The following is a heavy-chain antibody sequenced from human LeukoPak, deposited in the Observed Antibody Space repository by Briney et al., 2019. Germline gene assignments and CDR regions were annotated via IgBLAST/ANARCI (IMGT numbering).Heavy chain of an antibody. D-gene: IGHD6-19*01. J-gene: IGHJ5*02. CDR1: GGSISSYY. Sequence: SETLSLTCTVSGGSISSYYWSWIRQPPGKGLEWIGSIYHSGRTYYNPSLTSRVTISVDTSKNQFSLKLTSVTAADTAVYYCATEVGQWLIRTWGQGTLVTVSS. CDR3: ATEVGQWLIRT. V-gene: IGHV4-59*04. CDR2: IYHSGRT.